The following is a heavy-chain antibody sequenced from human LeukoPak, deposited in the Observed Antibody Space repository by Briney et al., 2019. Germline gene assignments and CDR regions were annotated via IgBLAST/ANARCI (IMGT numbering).Heavy chain of an antibody. CDR1: GGSISSYY. J-gene: IGHJ4*02. CDR2: IYYSGST. CDR3: AGHHPRNTVDF. V-gene: IGHV4-59*08. Sequence: SETLSLTCTVSGGSISSYYWSWIRQPPGKGLEWIGYIYYSGSTNYNPPLKSRVTISLDTSKNQFSLKLSSVTAADTAVYYCAGHHPRNTVDFWGQGTLVTVSS. D-gene: IGHD2/OR15-2a*01.